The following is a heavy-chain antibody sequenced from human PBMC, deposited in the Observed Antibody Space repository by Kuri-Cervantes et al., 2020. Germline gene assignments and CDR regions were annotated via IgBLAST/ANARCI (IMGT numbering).Heavy chain of an antibody. CDR2: ISSSSSYI. CDR1: GFTFSSYS. D-gene: IGHD2-15*01. CDR3: ARLVVASNYYYYGMDV. V-gene: IGHV3-21*05. J-gene: IGHJ6*02. Sequence: GGSLRLSCAASGFTFSSYSMNWVRQAPGKGLEWVSYISSSSSYIYYADSVKGRFTISRDNAKNSLYLQMNSLRAEDTAVYYCARLVVASNYYYYGMDVWGQGTTVTVSS.